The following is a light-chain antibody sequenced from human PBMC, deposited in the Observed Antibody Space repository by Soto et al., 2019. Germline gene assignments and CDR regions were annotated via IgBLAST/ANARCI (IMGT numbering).Light chain of an antibody. CDR2: EAS. CDR3: QQSYSTPPFT. Sequence: DIQMTQSPSPLSASVGDRVDITCRTSQSVSSYLNWYQAKPGKAPKLLIYEASSLEIGVPSRFSGSGSGTDFTLTISSLQPEDSATYYCQQSYSTPPFTFGPGTRVDI. CDR1: QSVSSY. V-gene: IGKV1-39*01. J-gene: IGKJ3*01.